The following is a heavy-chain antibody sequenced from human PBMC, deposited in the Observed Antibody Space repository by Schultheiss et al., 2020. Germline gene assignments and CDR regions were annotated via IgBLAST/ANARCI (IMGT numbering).Heavy chain of an antibody. Sequence: ASVKVSCKASGYTFTSYYMHWVRQAPGQGLEWMGIINPSGGSTSYAQKFQGRVTMTRDTSTSTVYMELSSLRSEDTAVYYCARDLEVTMVRGVIAHTLHYGMDVWGQGTTVTVSS. V-gene: IGHV1-46*03. CDR1: GYTFTSYY. CDR2: INPSGGST. J-gene: IGHJ6*02. D-gene: IGHD3-10*01. CDR3: ARDLEVTMVRGVIAHTLHYGMDV.